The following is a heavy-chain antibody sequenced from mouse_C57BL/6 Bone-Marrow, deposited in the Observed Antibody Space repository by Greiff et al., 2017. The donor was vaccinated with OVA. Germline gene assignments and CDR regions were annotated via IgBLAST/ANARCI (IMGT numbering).Heavy chain of an antibody. D-gene: IGHD1-1*01. Sequence: QVQLQQSGPGLVQPSQSLSITCTVSGFSLTSYGVHWVRQSPGKGLEWLGVIWRGGSTDYNAAFMSRLSITKDNSKSQVFFTMNSVQVEDTAIYYCAKKRPPGRSDGWYCDVWGTGTPVTVSS. J-gene: IGHJ1*03. CDR2: IWRGGST. CDR3: AKKRPPGRSDGWYCDV. V-gene: IGHV2-5*01. CDR1: GFSLTSYG.